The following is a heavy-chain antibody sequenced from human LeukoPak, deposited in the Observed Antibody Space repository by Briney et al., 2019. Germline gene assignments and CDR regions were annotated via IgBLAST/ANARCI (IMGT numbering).Heavy chain of an antibody. CDR2: ISSSGSTI. Sequence: PGGSLRLSCAASGFTFSDYYMSWIRQAPGKGLEWVSYISSSGSTIYYADSVKGRFTISRDNAKNSLYLQMNSLRAEDTAVYYCARDPPYYYDSSGYLDYWGQGTLVIVSS. CDR1: GFTFSDYY. D-gene: IGHD3-22*01. J-gene: IGHJ4*02. V-gene: IGHV3-11*04. CDR3: ARDPPYYYDSSGYLDY.